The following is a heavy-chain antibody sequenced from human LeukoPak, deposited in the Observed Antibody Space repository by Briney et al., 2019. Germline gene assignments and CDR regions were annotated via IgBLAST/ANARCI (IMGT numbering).Heavy chain of an antibody. CDR2: IIPIFGTA. D-gene: IGHD2-15*01. J-gene: IGHJ4*02. V-gene: IGHV1-69*13. CDR1: GGTFTSYA. Sequence: SVKVSCKASGGTFTSYAISWVRQAPGQGLEWMGGIIPIFGTANYAQKFQGRVTITADESTSTAYMELSSLRSEDTAVYYCARSVTAGVVVAATYYWGQGTLVTVSS. CDR3: ARSVTAGVVVAATYY.